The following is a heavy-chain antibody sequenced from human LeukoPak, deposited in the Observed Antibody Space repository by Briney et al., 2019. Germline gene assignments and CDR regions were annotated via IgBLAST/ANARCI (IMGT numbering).Heavy chain of an antibody. V-gene: IGHV3-21*06. CDR3: ARHSPEYQLLSWSTFDF. CDR1: GFTFSSYA. Sequence: GGSLRLSCAASGFTFSSYAMSWVRQAPGKGLEWVSSISSGGNYIYYADSVKGRFTISRDKAKNTFYLQMNSLRDGDTAVYYCARHSPEYQLLSWSTFDFWAQGHLSPSLQ. J-gene: IGHJ3*01. D-gene: IGHD2-2*01. CDR2: ISSGGNYI.